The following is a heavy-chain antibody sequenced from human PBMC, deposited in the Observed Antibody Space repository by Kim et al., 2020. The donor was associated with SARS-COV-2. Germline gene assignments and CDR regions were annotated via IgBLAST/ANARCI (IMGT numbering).Heavy chain of an antibody. CDR1: GFTLGSYG. CDR3: ARDSLSYWSCAGTFDYYYQGIHV. J-gene: IGHJ6*02. D-gene: IGHD3-16*01. CDR2: ISYDGKNK. Sequence: GGSLRLSCAASGFTLGSYGMHWVRQSPGRGLEWVAVISYDGKNKYYADSVKGRFTISRDTSKNTLLLQLNSLRTEDTAVYYCARDSLSYWSCAGTFDYYYQGIHVWAHGTTVTVSS. V-gene: IGHV3-30*03.